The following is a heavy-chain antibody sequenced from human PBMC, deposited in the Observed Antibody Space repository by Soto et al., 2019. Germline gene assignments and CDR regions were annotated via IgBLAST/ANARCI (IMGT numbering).Heavy chain of an antibody. CDR3: ARARYSSSWYYGY. J-gene: IGHJ4*02. CDR2: IYYSGST. V-gene: IGHV4-59*01. Sequence: SETLSLTCTVSGGSISSYYWSWIRQPPGKGLEWIGYIYYSGSTNYNPSLKSRVTISVDTSKKQFSLKLSSVTAADTAVYYCARARYSSSWYYGYWGQGTLVTVSS. D-gene: IGHD6-13*01. CDR1: GGSISSYY.